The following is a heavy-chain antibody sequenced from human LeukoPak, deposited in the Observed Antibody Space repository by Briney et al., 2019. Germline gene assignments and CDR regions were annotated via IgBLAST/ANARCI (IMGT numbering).Heavy chain of an antibody. D-gene: IGHD4-17*01. CDR3: ASHYGDYSNWFDP. J-gene: IGHJ5*02. CDR1: GGTFSSYA. CDR2: IIPIFGTA. V-gene: IGHV1-69*13. Sequence: ASVKVSCKASGGTFSSYAISWVRQAPGQGLEWMGGIIPIFGTASYAQKFQGRVTITADESTSTAYMELSSLRSEDTAVYYCASHYGDYSNWFDPWGQGTLVTVSS.